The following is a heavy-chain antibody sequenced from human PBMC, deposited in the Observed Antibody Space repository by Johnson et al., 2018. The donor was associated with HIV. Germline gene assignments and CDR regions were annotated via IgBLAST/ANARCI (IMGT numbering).Heavy chain of an antibody. J-gene: IGHJ3*02. CDR2: ISYDGSNK. Sequence: VQLLESGGGVVQPGRSLRLSCAASGFTFRTYAMHWVRQAPGKGLEWVALISYDGSNKHYADSVKGRFTIYRDNPKNTLSLQMNSLRAEDTALYYCAKDLYSSGWSDAFDIWGQGTMVTVSS. CDR3: AKDLYSSGWSDAFDI. V-gene: IGHV3-30*04. CDR1: GFTFRTYA. D-gene: IGHD6-19*01.